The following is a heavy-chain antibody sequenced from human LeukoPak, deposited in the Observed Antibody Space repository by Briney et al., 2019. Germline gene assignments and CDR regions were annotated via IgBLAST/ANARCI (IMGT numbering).Heavy chain of an antibody. J-gene: IGHJ6*03. CDR1: GGSFSGYY. V-gene: IGHV4-34*01. D-gene: IGHD3-10*01. CDR2: INHSGST. CDR3: ARNTMVRGVIYYYYYMDV. Sequence: SETLSLTCAVYGGSFSGYYWSWIRQPPGKGLEWIGEINHSGSTNYNPSLKSRFTISVDTSKNQFSLKLSSVTAADTDVYYCARNTMVRGVIYYYYYMDVWGKGTTVTVSS.